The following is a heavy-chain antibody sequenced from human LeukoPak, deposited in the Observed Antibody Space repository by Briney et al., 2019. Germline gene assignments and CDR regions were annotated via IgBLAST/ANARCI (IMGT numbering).Heavy chain of an antibody. J-gene: IGHJ4*02. CDR3: ASRPRADMGPLDY. CDR1: GFTLSSCA. D-gene: IGHD1-14*01. Sequence: GGSLRLSCAASGFTLSSCAMTWVRQAPGKGPEWVASITGDGTRTYYTDSVKGRFTISRDNSKNTLYLQMNSLRADETAIYYCASRPRADMGPLDYWGQGTLVTVST. V-gene: IGHV3-23*01. CDR2: ITGDGTRT.